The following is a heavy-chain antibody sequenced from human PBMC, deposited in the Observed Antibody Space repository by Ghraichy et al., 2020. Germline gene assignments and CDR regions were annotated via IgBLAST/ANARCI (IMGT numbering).Heavy chain of an antibody. V-gene: IGHV4-39*01. J-gene: IGHJ4*02. CDR3: ARLRGGDSRGYDYGFDT. CDR1: GGSIRDINSSWGTTYY. D-gene: IGHD3-22*01. Sequence: SQTLSLTCLVSGGSIRDINSSWGTTYYWAWIRQSPGKGLEWIATVSNTGTTYYNPSLKSRVTISVDTSKNQFSLKVKSMSAADTALYYCARLRGGDSRGYDYGFDTWGQGTPVTVSS. CDR2: VSNTGTT.